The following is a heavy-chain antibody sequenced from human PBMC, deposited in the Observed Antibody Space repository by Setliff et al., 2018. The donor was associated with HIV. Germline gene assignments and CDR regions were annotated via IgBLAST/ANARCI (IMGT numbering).Heavy chain of an antibody. Sequence: ASVKVSCKASGGTFSSYSINWVRQAPGQGLEWMGGIIPIYGTPIYAQKFQGRVTITADESTSTAYKELSSLRSEDTAVYYCARGDYGSGSYYPYYFYYGMDVWGQGTTVTVSS. V-gene: IGHV1-69*13. CDR3: ARGDYGSGSYYPYYFYYGMDV. D-gene: IGHD3-10*01. CDR2: IIPIYGTP. J-gene: IGHJ6*02. CDR1: GGTFSSYS.